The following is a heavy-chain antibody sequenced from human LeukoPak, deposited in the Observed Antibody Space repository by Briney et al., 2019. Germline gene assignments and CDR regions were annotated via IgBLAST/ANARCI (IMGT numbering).Heavy chain of an antibody. CDR2: FGSAGDT. V-gene: IGHV3-13*01. CDR3: VRGALPGDNWYFDL. J-gene: IGHJ2*01. CDR1: GFPFNAYD. Sequence: PGGSLRLSCATSGFPFNAYDMHWVRQAPGKGLEWVSAFGSAGDTYYPGAVKGRFTISGDYAKNSLFLQMNNLIAGDTAVYFCVRGALPGDNWYFDLWGRGTLVTVSS.